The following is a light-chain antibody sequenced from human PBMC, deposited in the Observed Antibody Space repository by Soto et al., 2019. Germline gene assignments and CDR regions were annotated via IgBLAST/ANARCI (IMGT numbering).Light chain of an antibody. CDR3: QQYNNWPPWT. Sequence: EIVRTQSPATLSVSPGERATLSCRARQSVSSNLAWYQQKPCQAPRLLSYGASTRATGIPARFSGSGSGTAFTLTISSLQSEDFAVYYCQQYNNWPPWTFGHGTKVEIK. CDR2: GAS. J-gene: IGKJ1*01. CDR1: QSVSSN. V-gene: IGKV3-15*01.